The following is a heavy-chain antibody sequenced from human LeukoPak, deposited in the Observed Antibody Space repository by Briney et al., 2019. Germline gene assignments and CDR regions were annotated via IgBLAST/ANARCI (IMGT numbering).Heavy chain of an antibody. J-gene: IGHJ4*02. Sequence: ASVKVSCKASGYTFTGYYMHWVRQAPGQGLEWMGWINPNSGGTNYAQKFQGRVTMTRDTSISTAYMELSRLRSDDTAVYYCARRIRRGSWTRGFDYWGQGTLVTASS. CDR1: GYTFTGYY. CDR3: ARRIRRGSWTRGFDY. V-gene: IGHV1-2*02. CDR2: INPNSGGT. D-gene: IGHD6-13*01.